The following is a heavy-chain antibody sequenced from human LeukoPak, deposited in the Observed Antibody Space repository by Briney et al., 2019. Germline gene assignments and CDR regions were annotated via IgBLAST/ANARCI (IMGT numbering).Heavy chain of an antibody. D-gene: IGHD2-2*03. CDR1: GFTFSNYW. Sequence: GGSLRLSCEASGFTFSNYWMSWARQAPGKRLEWVANIKFDGSEKYYTDSVRGRFTVSRDNAKKSLHLEMSRLRAEDTAVYYCARDGYFFAMDVWGQGTTVTVSS. V-gene: IGHV3-7*03. CDR3: ARDGYFFAMDV. CDR2: IKFDGSEK. J-gene: IGHJ6*02.